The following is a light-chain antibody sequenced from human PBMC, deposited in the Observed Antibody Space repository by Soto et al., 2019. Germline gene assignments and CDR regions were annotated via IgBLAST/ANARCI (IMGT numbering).Light chain of an antibody. J-gene: IGLJ2*01. CDR1: SSNIGSKT. Sequence: QPVLTQSPSASGTPGQKITISCSGSSSNIGSKTVNWYQHLPGTAPKLLIYSNTQRPSGVPDRFSGSKSGTSASLAISGLQSEDEADYYCAAWDDSLNGVKFGEGTKLTVL. V-gene: IGLV1-44*01. CDR3: AAWDDSLNGVK. CDR2: SNT.